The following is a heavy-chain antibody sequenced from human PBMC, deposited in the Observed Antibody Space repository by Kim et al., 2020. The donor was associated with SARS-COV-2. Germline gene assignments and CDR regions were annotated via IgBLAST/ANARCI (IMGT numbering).Heavy chain of an antibody. CDR2: INPNSGAT. CDR3: ATLPHSSGWPYLTY. CDR1: AYTFTAYY. V-gene: IGHV1-2*06. J-gene: IGHJ4*02. D-gene: IGHD6-19*01. Sequence: ASVKVSCKGSAYTFTAYYMHWVRQAPGQGLEWMGRINPNSGATNYAQRFQGRIAMTSDTSISTAYMELSRLTSDDTAIYYCATLPHSSGWPYLTYWGQG.